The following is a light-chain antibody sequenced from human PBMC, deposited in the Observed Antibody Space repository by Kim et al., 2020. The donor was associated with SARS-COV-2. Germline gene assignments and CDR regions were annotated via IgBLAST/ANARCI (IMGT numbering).Light chain of an antibody. CDR1: QSISTN. CDR3: QQYNDWPWT. Sequence: EIVMTQSPATLSVSPGERVTLPCRASQSISTNLGWYQQKPGQAPRLLIYGASTRATGIPARFSGSGSGTEFTLTISSLQSEDFAVYCCQQYNDWPWTFGQGTKVEI. V-gene: IGKV3-15*01. CDR2: GAS. J-gene: IGKJ1*01.